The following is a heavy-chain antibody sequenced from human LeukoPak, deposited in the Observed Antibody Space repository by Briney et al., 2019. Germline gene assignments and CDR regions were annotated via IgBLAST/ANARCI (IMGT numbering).Heavy chain of an antibody. V-gene: IGHV3-23*01. J-gene: IGHJ4*02. Sequence: PGGSLRLSCAASGFTFSTYALSWVRQAPGKGLEWVSAISGGGGSTYYADSVKGRFTISRDNSKNTLYLQMNSLRAEDTAVYYCAKDRGVGYRYGFGFDYWGQGTLFTVSS. D-gene: IGHD5-18*01. CDR1: GFTFSTYA. CDR2: ISGGGGST. CDR3: AKDRGVGYRYGFGFDY.